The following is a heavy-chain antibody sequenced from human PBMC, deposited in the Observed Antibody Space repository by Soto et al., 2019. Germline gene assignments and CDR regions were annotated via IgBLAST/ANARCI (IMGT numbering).Heavy chain of an antibody. J-gene: IGHJ4*02. V-gene: IGHV3-23*01. Sequence: PGRSRRLPFAACGFSLSSYAMSSVRKTPGKGLEWVSAISGSGGSTYYADSVKGRFTISRDNSKNTLYLQMNSLRAEDTAVYYCAKDIVDFWSGPDLDYWGQGTLVTVSS. CDR2: ISGSGGST. CDR3: AKDIVDFWSGPDLDY. D-gene: IGHD3-3*01. CDR1: GFSLSSYA.